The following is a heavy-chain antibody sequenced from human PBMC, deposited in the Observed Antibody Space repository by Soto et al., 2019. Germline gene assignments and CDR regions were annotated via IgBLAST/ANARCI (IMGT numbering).Heavy chain of an antibody. Sequence: ASVKVSCKASGYIFTSYYIHWVRQAPGQGLEWMGMINPSGGGTSYAQKFQGRVTVTRDTSTSTVYMELSSLKTEDTAVYYCISVLNTVPDYWGQGTLVTVSS. CDR1: GYIFTSYY. V-gene: IGHV1-46*03. CDR2: INPSGGGT. D-gene: IGHD2-8*02. J-gene: IGHJ4*02. CDR3: ISVLNTVPDY.